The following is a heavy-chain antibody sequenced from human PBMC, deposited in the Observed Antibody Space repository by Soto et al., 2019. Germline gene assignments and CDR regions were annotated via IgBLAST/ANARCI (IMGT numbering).Heavy chain of an antibody. CDR2: INMDGSST. D-gene: IGHD2-21*01. CDR1: GFTFSGDW. Sequence: GGSLRLSCAASGFTFSGDWMHWVRQGAGKGLVWVSRINMDGSSTKYADSVNGRFTISRENAKNSVYLQMNSLRDEDTALYYCAKLPLLRVVDNWFAPWGQGTQVTVSS. V-gene: IGHV3-74*03. J-gene: IGHJ5*02. CDR3: AKLPLLRVVDNWFAP.